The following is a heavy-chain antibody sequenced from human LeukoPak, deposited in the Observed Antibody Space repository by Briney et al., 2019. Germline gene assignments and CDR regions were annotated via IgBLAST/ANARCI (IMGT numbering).Heavy chain of an antibody. CDR1: GFTVSSNY. Sequence: GGSLRLSCAASGFTVSSNYMSWVRQAPGKGLEWVSVIYSGGSTYYADSVKGRFTISRDNAKNSLYLQMNSLRAEDTAVYYCASSSHVDTAMVFSRGQGTLVTVSS. V-gene: IGHV3-66*01. J-gene: IGHJ4*02. D-gene: IGHD5-18*01. CDR2: IYSGGST. CDR3: ASSSHVDTAMVFS.